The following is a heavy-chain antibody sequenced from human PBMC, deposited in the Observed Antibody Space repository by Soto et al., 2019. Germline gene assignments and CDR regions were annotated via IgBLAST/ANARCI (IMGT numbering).Heavy chain of an antibody. D-gene: IGHD3-22*01. CDR3: ASSGIVGREVNTWFDP. Sequence: LSLTCTVSAGSITTSYWSWIRQPLGKALEWIGYISYRGSTNYNPSLKSRLTISIDTSKSQISLKLTSMTAADTAVYYCASSGIVGREVNTWFDPWGQGTLVTVSS. CDR2: ISYRGST. CDR1: AGSITTSY. V-gene: IGHV4-59*01. J-gene: IGHJ5*02.